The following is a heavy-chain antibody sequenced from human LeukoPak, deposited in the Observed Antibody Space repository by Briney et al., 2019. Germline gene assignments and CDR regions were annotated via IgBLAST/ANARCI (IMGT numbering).Heavy chain of an antibody. CDR3: ATGTVVAATLSAANRFDY. CDR2: FDPEDGET. V-gene: IGHV1-24*01. J-gene: IGHJ4*02. CDR1: GYTLTELS. Sequence: ASVKVSCKVSGYTLTELSMHWVRQAPGKGLEWMGGFDPEDGETIYAQKFQGRVTMTEDTSTDTAYMELSSLRSEDTAVYYCATGTVVAATLSAANRFDYWGQGTLVTVSS. D-gene: IGHD2-15*01.